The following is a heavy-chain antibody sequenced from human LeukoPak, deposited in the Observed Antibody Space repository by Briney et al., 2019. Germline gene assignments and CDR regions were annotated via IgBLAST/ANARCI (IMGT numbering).Heavy chain of an antibody. Sequence: PGGSLRLSCAASGFTFSSYWMSWVRQAPGKGLEWVANIKQDGSEKYYVDSVKGRFTISRDNAKNSLYLQMNSLRAEDTAVYYCARATFIAVAGTAFDYWGQGTLVTVSS. CDR2: IKQDGSEK. CDR1: GFTFSSYW. D-gene: IGHD6-19*01. J-gene: IGHJ4*02. CDR3: ARATFIAVAGTAFDY. V-gene: IGHV3-7*01.